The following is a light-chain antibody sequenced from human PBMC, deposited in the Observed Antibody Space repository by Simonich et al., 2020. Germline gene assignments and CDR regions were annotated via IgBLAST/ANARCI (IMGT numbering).Light chain of an antibody. CDR2: LAS. Sequence: DIVMTQSPDSLAVSLGERATINCKSSQSVLYSSNNKNYLAWYQQKPGQPPKLLIYLASTRESGVPDRFSGGGSGTDFTLTISSLQAEDVAVYYCQQYYSTPPTFGGGTKVEIK. J-gene: IGKJ4*01. CDR1: QSVLYSSNNKNY. V-gene: IGKV4-1*01. CDR3: QQYYSTPPT.